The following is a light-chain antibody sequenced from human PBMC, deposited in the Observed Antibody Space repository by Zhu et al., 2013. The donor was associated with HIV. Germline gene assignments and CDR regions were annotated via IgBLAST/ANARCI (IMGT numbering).Light chain of an antibody. CDR2: DAS. CDR3: QQFNNYPPS. CDR1: QGISSG. V-gene: IGKV1D-13*01. Sequence: IQMTQSPSTLSASVGDRVTITCRASQGISSGLAWYQHKPGKAPKLLIYDASSLKSGVPSRFSGSGSGTDYTLTIISLQPEDFSTYYCQQFNNYPPSFGQGTKLEIK. J-gene: IGKJ2*03.